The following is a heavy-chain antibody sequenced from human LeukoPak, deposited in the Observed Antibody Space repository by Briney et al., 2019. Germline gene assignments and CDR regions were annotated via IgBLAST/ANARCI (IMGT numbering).Heavy chain of an antibody. D-gene: IGHD3-10*01. CDR2: FDPEDGET. V-gene: IGHV1-24*01. J-gene: IGHJ6*04. CDR3: ARDYQGFGELFDYYYYGMDV. Sequence: ASVKVSCKVSGYTLTELSMHWVRQAPGKGLEWMGGFDPEDGETIYAQKFQGRVTMTEDTSTDTAYMELSSLRSEDTAVYYCARDYQGFGELFDYYYYGMDVWGKGTTVTVSS. CDR1: GYTLTELS.